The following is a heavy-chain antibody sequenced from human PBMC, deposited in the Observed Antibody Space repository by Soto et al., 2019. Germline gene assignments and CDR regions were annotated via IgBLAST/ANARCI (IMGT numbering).Heavy chain of an antibody. V-gene: IGHV5-10-1*01. CDR2: IDPSDSYT. Sequence: PGESLKISCKGSGYSFTSYWISWVRQMPGKGLEWMGRIDPSDSYTNYSPSFQGHVTISADKSISTAYLQWSSLKASDTAMYYCARQRLSGSYRDAFDIWGQGTMVTVSS. J-gene: IGHJ3*02. D-gene: IGHD1-26*01. CDR3: ARQRLSGSYRDAFDI. CDR1: GYSFTSYW.